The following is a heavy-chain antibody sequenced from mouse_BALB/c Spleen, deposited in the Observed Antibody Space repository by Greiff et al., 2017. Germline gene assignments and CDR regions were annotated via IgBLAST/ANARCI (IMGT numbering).Heavy chain of an antibody. CDR1: GFTFSSFG. D-gene: IGHD2-10*01. V-gene: IGHV5-17*02. CDR2: ISSGSSTI. CDR3: ARSAYYGNFYFDY. Sequence: EVQVVESGGGLVQPGGSRKLSCAASGFTFSSFGMHWVRQAPEKGLEWVAYISSGSSTIYYADTVKGRFTISRDNPKNTLFLQMTSLRSEDTAMYYCARSAYYGNFYFDYWGQGTTLTVSS. J-gene: IGHJ2*01.